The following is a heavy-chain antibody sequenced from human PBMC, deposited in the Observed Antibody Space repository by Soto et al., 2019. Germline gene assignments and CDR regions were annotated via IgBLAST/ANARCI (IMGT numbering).Heavy chain of an antibody. Sequence: GGSLRLSCAASGFTFSSYAMSWVRQAPGKGLEWVSAISGSGGSTYYADSVKGRFTISRDNSKNTLYLQMNSLRAEDTAVYYCAKMYYDFWSDGYYYYYMDVWGKGTTVTVSS. CDR3: AKMYYDFWSDGYYYYYMDV. CDR1: GFTFSSYA. D-gene: IGHD3-3*01. V-gene: IGHV3-23*01. J-gene: IGHJ6*03. CDR2: ISGSGGST.